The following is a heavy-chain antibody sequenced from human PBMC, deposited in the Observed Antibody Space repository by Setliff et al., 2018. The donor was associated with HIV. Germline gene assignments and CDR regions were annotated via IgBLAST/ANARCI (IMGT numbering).Heavy chain of an antibody. Sequence: LSLTCTVSSGSISGDNWWSWVRQPPGKGLEWIGEIYHRGSTNYNPSLKSRVTISVDTSKNQFSLKLSSVTAADTAVYYCARLPYYDVFSGYYAPYFDYWGQGTLVTVSS. CDR3: ARLPYYDVFSGYYAPYFDY. J-gene: IGHJ4*02. CDR2: IYHRGST. CDR1: SGSISGDNW. V-gene: IGHV4-4*02. D-gene: IGHD3-3*01.